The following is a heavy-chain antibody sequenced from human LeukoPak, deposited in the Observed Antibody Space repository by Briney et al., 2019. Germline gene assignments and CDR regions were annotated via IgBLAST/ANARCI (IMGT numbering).Heavy chain of an antibody. D-gene: IGHD4-17*01. V-gene: IGHV4-59*08. J-gene: IGHJ4*02. CDR2: IYYSGST. CDR3: AISTTVTTATFDY. Sequence: SETLSLTCTVSGGSISSYYWSWIRQPPGKGLEWIGYIYYSGSTNYNPSLKSRVTISVDTSKNQFSLKLGSVTAADTAVYYCAISTTVTTATFDYWGQGTLVTVSS. CDR1: GGSISSYY.